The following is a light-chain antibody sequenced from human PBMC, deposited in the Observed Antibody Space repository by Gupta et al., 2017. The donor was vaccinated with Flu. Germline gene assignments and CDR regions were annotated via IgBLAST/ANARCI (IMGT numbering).Light chain of an antibody. CDR3: QHTYSIPHT. CDR1: QSISNN. V-gene: IGKV1-39*01. J-gene: IGKJ2*01. Sequence: DIQMTQSPSSLSASIGDRVTITCRASQSISNNVNWYQQKPGKAPKGLIYAASNMQSGVPSRFSGSGSGTDFTLTIRSLQPEDFATYYCQHTYSIPHTFGQGTKLQIK. CDR2: AAS.